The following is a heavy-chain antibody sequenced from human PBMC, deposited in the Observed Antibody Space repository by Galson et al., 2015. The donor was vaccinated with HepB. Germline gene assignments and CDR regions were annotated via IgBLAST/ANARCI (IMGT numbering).Heavy chain of an antibody. D-gene: IGHD4-17*01. CDR2: INHSGST. CDR3: ARSPYGPDAFDI. J-gene: IGHJ3*02. Sequence: ETLSLTCAVYGGSFSGYYWSWIRQPPGKGLEWIGEINHSGSTNYNPSLKSRVTISVDTSKNQFSLKLSSVTAADTAVYYCARSPYGPDAFDIWGQGTMVTVSS. V-gene: IGHV4-34*01. CDR1: GGSFSGYY.